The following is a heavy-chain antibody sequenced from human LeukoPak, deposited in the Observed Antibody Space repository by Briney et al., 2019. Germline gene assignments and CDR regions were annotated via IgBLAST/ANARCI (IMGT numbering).Heavy chain of an antibody. V-gene: IGHV4-59*01. CDR1: GGSISSYY. J-gene: IGHJ4*02. CDR3: ARVRHDSSGYYLFDY. CDR2: IYYSGST. D-gene: IGHD3-22*01. Sequence: SETLSLTCIVSGGSISSYYWSWIRQPPGKGLEWIGHIYYSGSTNYNPSLKSRVTISVDTSKNQFSLKLSSVTAADTAVYYCARVRHDSSGYYLFDYWGQGTLVTVSS.